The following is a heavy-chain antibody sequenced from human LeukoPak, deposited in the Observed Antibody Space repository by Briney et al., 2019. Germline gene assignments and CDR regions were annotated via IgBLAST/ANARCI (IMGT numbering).Heavy chain of an antibody. CDR2: ISAYNGNT. V-gene: IGHV1-18*01. J-gene: IGHJ4*02. CDR1: GYTFTSYG. CDR3: ARYYYDSSGYYYFDY. D-gene: IGHD3-22*01. Sequence: ASVKVSFKASGYTFTSYGISWVRQAPGQGLEWMGWISAYNGNTNYAQKLQGRVTMTTDPSTRTAYMEMRRLRSEDTAVYYCARYYYDSSGYYYFDYWGQGTLVTVSS.